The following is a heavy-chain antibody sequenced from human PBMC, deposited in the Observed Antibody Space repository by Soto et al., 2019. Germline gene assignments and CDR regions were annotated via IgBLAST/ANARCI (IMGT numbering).Heavy chain of an antibody. V-gene: IGHV3-30-3*01. D-gene: IGHD6-13*01. CDR3: ARGSSSSTFFDY. CDR2: ISYDGSNK. J-gene: IGHJ4*02. CDR1: GFTFSSYA. Sequence: VQLVESGGGVVQPGRSLRLSCAASGFTFSSYAMHWVRQAPGKGLEWVAVISYDGSNKYYADSVKGRFTISRDNSKNTLYLQMNSLRAEDTAVYYCARGSSSSTFFDYWGQGTLVTVSS.